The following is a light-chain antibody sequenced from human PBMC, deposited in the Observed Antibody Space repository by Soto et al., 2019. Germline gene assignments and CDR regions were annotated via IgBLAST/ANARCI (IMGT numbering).Light chain of an antibody. CDR1: NIGSKS. CDR3: QVWDISSNHVI. CDR2: YDS. V-gene: IGLV3-21*04. J-gene: IGLJ2*01. Sequence: SYELTQPPSVSVSPGKTARITCGGNNIGSKSVPWYQQKAGQAPILAMYYDSDRPSGIPERFSGSNSGNTATLTISTVEDGDESDYYCQVWDISSNHVIFGGGTKLTVL.